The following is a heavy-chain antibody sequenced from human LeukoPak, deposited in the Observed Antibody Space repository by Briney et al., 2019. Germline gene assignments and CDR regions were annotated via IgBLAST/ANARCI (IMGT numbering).Heavy chain of an antibody. J-gene: IGHJ4*02. CDR1: GFTFGGYA. CDR3: AKSVGSGAYSSSWPAFDY. V-gene: IGHV3-23*01. Sequence: PGGSLRLSCAASGFTFGGYAMSWVRQAPGKGLEWVSTISGSGSSTYYADSVKGRFTISRDNSKNTLYLQMNSLRAGDTAVYYCAKSVGSGAYSSSWPAFDYWGQGTLVTVSS. D-gene: IGHD6-13*01. CDR2: ISGSGSST.